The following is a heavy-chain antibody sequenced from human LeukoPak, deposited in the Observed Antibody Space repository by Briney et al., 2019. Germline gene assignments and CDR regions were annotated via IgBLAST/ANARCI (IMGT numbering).Heavy chain of an antibody. D-gene: IGHD3-16*01. CDR3: ATTFGGGLVQY. CDR2: IQTDGSEK. Sequence: GGSLRLSCVASGFTLSTYWISWVRQAPGKGLEWVATIQTDGSEKHYVDSARGRSTISRDNAENSLYLLLNSLRVEDTAEYFCATTFGGGLVQYWGQGALVTVSS. J-gene: IGHJ4*02. CDR1: GFTLSTYW. V-gene: IGHV3-7*01.